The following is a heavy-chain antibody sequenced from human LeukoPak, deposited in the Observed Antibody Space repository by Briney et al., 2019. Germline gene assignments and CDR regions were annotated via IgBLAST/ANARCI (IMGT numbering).Heavy chain of an antibody. V-gene: IGHV3-11*01. D-gene: IGHD5-18*01. CDR3: ARAPYSGYSYGPPGAFDI. CDR2: ISSSGSTI. J-gene: IGHJ3*02. Sequence: GGSLRLSCAASGFTFSDYYMSWIRQAPGKGLEWVAYISSSGSTIYYADSVKGRFTISRDNAKNSLYLQTNSLRAEDTAVYYCARAPYSGYSYGPPGAFDIWGQGTMVTVSS. CDR1: GFTFSDYY.